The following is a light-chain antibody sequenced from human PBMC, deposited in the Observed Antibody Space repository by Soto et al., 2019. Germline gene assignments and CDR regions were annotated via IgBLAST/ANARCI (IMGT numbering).Light chain of an antibody. Sequence: QAVVTQPPSASGTPGQRVTISCSGSSSNIGSYIVNWHQQLPGTAPKLLIYSNNQRPSGVPDRFSGSKSGTSASLAISGLQSEDEADYYCASWYDSLNGWVFGGGTQLTVL. CDR3: ASWYDSLNGWV. J-gene: IGLJ3*02. V-gene: IGLV1-44*01. CDR1: SSNIGSYI. CDR2: SNN.